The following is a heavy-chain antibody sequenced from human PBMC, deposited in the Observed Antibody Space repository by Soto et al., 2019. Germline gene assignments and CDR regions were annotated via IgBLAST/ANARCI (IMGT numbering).Heavy chain of an antibody. D-gene: IGHD3-9*01. Sequence: EVHLLESGGGLVQPGGSLRLSCGASGFTFRSYAMSWVRQAPGKGLEWVSGISGSGGSTFYADSVKGRFTISRDNSKNTLYLQMKSLRAEDTAVYYCAKDASGYSEGWFDPWGQGTLVTVSS. J-gene: IGHJ5*02. V-gene: IGHV3-23*01. CDR2: ISGSGGST. CDR3: AKDASGYSEGWFDP. CDR1: GFTFRSYA.